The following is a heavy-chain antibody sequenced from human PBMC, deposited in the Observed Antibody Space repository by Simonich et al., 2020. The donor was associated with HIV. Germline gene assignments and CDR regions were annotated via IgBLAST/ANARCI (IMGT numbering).Heavy chain of an antibody. CDR2: IDWDDDT. D-gene: IGHD7-27*01. V-gene: IGHV2-70*04. CDR3: ARPRPGDGWYFDL. CDR1: GFSLSTSGMR. Sequence: QVTLKESGPALVKPTQTLTLTCTFSGFSLSTSGMRVSCIRQPPVKALEWLARIDWDDDTFYITSLKTRLTISKDTSKNQVGLTMTNMDPVDTATYYCARPRPGDGWYFDLWGRGTLVTVSS. J-gene: IGHJ2*01.